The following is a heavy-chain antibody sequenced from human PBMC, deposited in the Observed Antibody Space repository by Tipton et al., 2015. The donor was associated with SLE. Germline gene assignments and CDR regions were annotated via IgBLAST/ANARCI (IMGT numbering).Heavy chain of an antibody. CDR1: GGSVGNYY. CDR3: AREHISSLRDAFEV. CDR2: IHYTGST. Sequence: TLSLTCTVSGGSVGNYYWSWIRQSPGKGLEWIGYIHYTGSTEYNPSLKSRVTISVDTYKNQFNLKLRSVTVVDTAMYYCAREHISSLRDAFEVWGQGTMVTVS. J-gene: IGHJ3*01. V-gene: IGHV4-59*02. D-gene: IGHD2-15*01.